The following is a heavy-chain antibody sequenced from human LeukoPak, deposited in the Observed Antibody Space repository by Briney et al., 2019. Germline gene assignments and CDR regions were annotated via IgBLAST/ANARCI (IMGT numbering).Heavy chain of an antibody. V-gene: IGHV3-48*01. CDR1: GFTFSSYS. CDR2: ISSSSSTI. Sequence: GSLRLSCAASGFTFSSYSMNWVRQAPGKGLEWVSYISSSSSTIYYADSVKGRFTISRDNAKNSLYLQMNSLRAEDTAVYYCARAPSGSYMDYWGQGTLVTVSS. CDR3: ARAPSGSYMDY. J-gene: IGHJ4*02. D-gene: IGHD3-10*01.